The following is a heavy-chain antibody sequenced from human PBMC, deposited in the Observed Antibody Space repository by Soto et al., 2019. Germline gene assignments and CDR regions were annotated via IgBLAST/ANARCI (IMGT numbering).Heavy chain of an antibody. V-gene: IGHV1-18*04. CDR1: GYTFTSYG. CDR3: ARDYRDSSGWYAVFLGYYGMDV. CDR2: ISAYNGNT. Sequence: QVQLVQSGAEVKKPGASVKVSCKASGYTFTSYGISWVRQAPGQGLEWMGWISAYNGNTNYAQKLQGRVTMTTDTSTSTAYMELRSLRADDTAVYYCARDYRDSSGWYAVFLGYYGMDVWGQGTTVTVSS. J-gene: IGHJ6*02. D-gene: IGHD6-19*01.